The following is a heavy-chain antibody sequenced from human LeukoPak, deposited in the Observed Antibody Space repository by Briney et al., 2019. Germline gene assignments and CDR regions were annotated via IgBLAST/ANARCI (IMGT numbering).Heavy chain of an antibody. J-gene: IGHJ4*02. D-gene: IGHD3-22*01. CDR2: IYSGGGT. CDR1: EFTVSSNY. Sequence: GGSLRLSCAASEFTVSSNYMSWVRQAPGKGLEWVSTIYSGGGTYNADSVKGRFTISRDNSRNTLYLQMNSLRAEDTAVYYCARDRDYYDSSGYHYWGQGTLVTV. V-gene: IGHV3-53*01. CDR3: ARDRDYYDSSGYHY.